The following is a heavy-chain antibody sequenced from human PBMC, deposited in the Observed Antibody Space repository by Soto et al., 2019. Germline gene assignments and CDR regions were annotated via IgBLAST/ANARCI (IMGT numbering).Heavy chain of an antibody. Sequence: SETLSLTCTVSGGSISSGGYYWSWIRQHPGKGLEWIGYIYYSGSTYYNPSLKSRVTISVDTSKNQFSLKLSSVTAADTAVYYCATVYDSSGTILDYWGQGTLVTVSS. J-gene: IGHJ4*02. CDR2: IYYSGST. V-gene: IGHV4-31*03. CDR3: ATVYDSSGTILDY. CDR1: GGSISSGGYY. D-gene: IGHD3-22*01.